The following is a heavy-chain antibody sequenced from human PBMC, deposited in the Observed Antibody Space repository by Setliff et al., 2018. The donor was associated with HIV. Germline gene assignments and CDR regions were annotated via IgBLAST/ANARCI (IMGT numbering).Heavy chain of an antibody. D-gene: IGHD6-19*01. CDR3: ATLHSSGWPYYSDY. CDR1: GGSFSGHY. J-gene: IGHJ4*02. CDR2: INHSGNT. V-gene: IGHV4-34*01. Sequence: SETLSLTCAVYGGSFSGHYWTWIRQPPGKGLEWIGYINHSGNTYYSPSLKSRATISEDTSKNQFSLKLSSVTAADTAVYYCATLHSSGWPYYSDYWGQGILVTVSS.